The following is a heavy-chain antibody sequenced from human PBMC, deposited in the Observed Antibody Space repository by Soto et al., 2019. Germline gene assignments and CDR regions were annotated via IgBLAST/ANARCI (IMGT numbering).Heavy chain of an antibody. Sequence: PGGSLRLSCAASGFTFDTNGMTWVRQAPGKGLEWVSAISAAGGTTYYADPVKGRFTISRDNSKNMLYLQMNSLRAEDTAVYYCAKVHRDFERLLELDYFDYWGQGTPVTVYS. CDR3: AKVHRDFERLLELDYFDY. J-gene: IGHJ4*02. D-gene: IGHD3-9*01. CDR2: ISAAGGTT. CDR1: GFTFDTNG. V-gene: IGHV3-23*01.